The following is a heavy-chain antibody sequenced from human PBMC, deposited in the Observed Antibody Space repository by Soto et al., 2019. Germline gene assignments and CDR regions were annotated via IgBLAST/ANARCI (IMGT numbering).Heavy chain of an antibody. CDR1: GYTFPNSE. CDR3: ARRLFCMCGLRYYSFDF. CDR2: VNPDSGHA. D-gene: IGHD1-26*01. V-gene: IGHV1-8*01. Sequence: GDSVKVSRKASGYTFPNSEINWVRQAPGQGLEWMGWVNPDSGHAAYAQKFQGRVTFTTNTSTSTVYMEMRSLGSEDTAVYYCARRLFCMCGLRYYSFDFWGQGTLGTVSS. J-gene: IGHJ4*02.